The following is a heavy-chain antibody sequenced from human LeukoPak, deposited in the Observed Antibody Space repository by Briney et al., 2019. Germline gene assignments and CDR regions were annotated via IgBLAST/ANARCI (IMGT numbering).Heavy chain of an antibody. J-gene: IGHJ6*03. CDR3: ARKGGSYCYYYYMDV. CDR2: MNPNSGNT. D-gene: IGHD3-10*01. V-gene: IGHV1-8*01. Sequence: ASVKVSCKASGYTFTSYDINWVRQATGQGLEWMGWMNPNSGNTGYAQKFQGRVTMTRNTSISTAYMELSSLRSEDTAVYYCARKGGSYCYYYYMDVWGQGTLVTVSS. CDR1: GYTFTSYD.